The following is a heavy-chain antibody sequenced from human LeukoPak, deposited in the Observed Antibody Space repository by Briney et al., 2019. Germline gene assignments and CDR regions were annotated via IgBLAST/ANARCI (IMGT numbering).Heavy chain of an antibody. Sequence: GGSLRLSCAASGFTFSSYAMSWVRQAPGKGLEWVSAISGSGGSTYYADSVKGRFTISRDNSKNTLCLQMNSLRAEDTAVYYCAKEKLYCSGGSCYSGYYFDYWGQGTLVTVSS. D-gene: IGHD2-15*01. V-gene: IGHV3-23*01. CDR1: GFTFSSYA. CDR3: AKEKLYCSGGSCYSGYYFDY. CDR2: ISGSGGST. J-gene: IGHJ4*02.